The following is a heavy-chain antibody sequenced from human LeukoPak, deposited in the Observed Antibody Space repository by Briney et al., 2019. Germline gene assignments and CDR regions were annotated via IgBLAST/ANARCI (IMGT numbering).Heavy chain of an antibody. Sequence: PSETLSLTCTVSGGSISSYYWSWIRQPPGKGLEWIGRIYTSGSTNYNPSLKSRVTISVDTSKNQFPLKLSSVTAADTAVYYCARVSLSIAAAGDYWGQGTLVTVSS. CDR1: GGSISSYY. CDR3: ARVSLSIAAAGDY. V-gene: IGHV4-4*08. CDR2: IYTSGST. J-gene: IGHJ4*02. D-gene: IGHD6-13*01.